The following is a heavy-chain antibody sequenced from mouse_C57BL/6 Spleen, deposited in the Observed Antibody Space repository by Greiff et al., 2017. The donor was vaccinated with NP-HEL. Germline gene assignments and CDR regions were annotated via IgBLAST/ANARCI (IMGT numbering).Heavy chain of an antibody. Sequence: QVQLQQSGAELARPGASVKMSCKASGYTFTSYTMHWVKQRPGQGLEWIGYINPSSGYTKYNQKFKDKATLTADKSSSTAYMQLSSLTSEDSAVYYCARTLITTVPYDLDYWGQGTTLTVSS. J-gene: IGHJ2*01. CDR1: GYTFTSYT. D-gene: IGHD1-1*01. CDR3: ARTLITTVPYDLDY. CDR2: INPSSGYT. V-gene: IGHV1-4*01.